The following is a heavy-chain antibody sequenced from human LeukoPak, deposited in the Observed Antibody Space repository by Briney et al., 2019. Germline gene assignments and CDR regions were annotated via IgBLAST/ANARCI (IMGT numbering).Heavy chain of an antibody. CDR2: ITYCGSNK. V-gene: IGHV3-30*04. CDR1: GFTFRSYA. J-gene: IGHJ4*02. Sequence: GGSLRLSCAASGFTFRSYAMHWVRQAPAKGLEGVAVITYCGSNKYYADSVEGRFTISRDNSKNTLYLQMNSVTAEDTAVYCCARGEDLVATITGFDYWGQGTLVTVSS. D-gene: IGHD5-12*01. CDR3: ARGEDLVATITGFDY.